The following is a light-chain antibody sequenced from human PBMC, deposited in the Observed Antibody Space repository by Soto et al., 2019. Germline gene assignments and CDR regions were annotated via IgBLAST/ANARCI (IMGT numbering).Light chain of an antibody. CDR1: SSDVGGYNY. V-gene: IGLV2-14*01. J-gene: IGLJ2*01. Sequence: QSALTQPASVSGSPGQSNTISCTGTSSDVGGYNYVSWYQQHPGKAPKLMIYDVSNRPSGVSNRFSGSKSGNTASLTISGLQAEDDADYYCSSYTSSSRVFGGGTKVTVL. CDR3: SSYTSSSRV. CDR2: DVS.